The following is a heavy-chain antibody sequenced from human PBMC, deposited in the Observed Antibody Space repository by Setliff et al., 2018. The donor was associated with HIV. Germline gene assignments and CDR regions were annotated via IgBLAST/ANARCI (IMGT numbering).Heavy chain of an antibody. CDR2: ISTFDGNT. Sequence: GASVKVSCKASGYNFFSYGISWVRQAPGQGLEWMGWISTFDGNTDYAQNVQDRVTMTTDTSTSTVYMELRSLRSDDTAVYYCARVPGDYGDNPIDYWGQGTLVTVPQ. CDR3: ARVPGDYGDNPIDY. J-gene: IGHJ4*02. CDR1: GYNFFSYG. D-gene: IGHD4-17*01. V-gene: IGHV1-18*01.